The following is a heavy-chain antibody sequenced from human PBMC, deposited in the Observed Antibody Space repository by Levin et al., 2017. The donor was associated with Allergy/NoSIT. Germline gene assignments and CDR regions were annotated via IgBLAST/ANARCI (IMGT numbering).Heavy chain of an antibody. D-gene: IGHD3-16*02. J-gene: IGHJ4*02. CDR2: ISSNGGST. V-gene: IGHV3-64D*06. CDR3: VKGSYDYVWGSYRYTGYYFDY. Sequence: GGSLRLSCSASGFTFSSYAMHWVRQAPGKGLEYVSAISSNGGSTYYADSVKGRFAISRDNSKNTLYLQMSSLRAEDTAVYYCVKGSYDYVWGSYRYTGYYFDYWGQGTLVTVSS. CDR1: GFTFSSYA.